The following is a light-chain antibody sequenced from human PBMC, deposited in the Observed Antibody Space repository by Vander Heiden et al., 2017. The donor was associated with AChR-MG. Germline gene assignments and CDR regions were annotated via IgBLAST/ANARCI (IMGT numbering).Light chain of an antibody. Sequence: NFMLTQPHSVSESPGKTVTISCTRSSGSIASNYVQWYQQRPGSVPTSLIYEDDERPSGVPDRFSGSIDRSANSASLTISGLKREDEADYYCQSYDRTTVVFGGGTKLTVL. CDR1: SGSIASNY. V-gene: IGLV6-57*03. CDR2: EDD. J-gene: IGLJ2*01. CDR3: QSYDRTTVV.